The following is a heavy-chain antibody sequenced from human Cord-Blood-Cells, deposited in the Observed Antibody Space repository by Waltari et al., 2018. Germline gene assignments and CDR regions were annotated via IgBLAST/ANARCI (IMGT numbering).Heavy chain of an antibody. J-gene: IGHJ4*02. CDR3: ARGGSGGDYFDY. D-gene: IGHD3-10*01. V-gene: IGHV4-39*02. CDR2: IYYSGTT. CDR1: GGSISSSSYY. Sequence: QLQLQESGPGLVKPSETLSLTCTVSGGSISSSSYYWGWIRQPPGKGLEWIGSIYYSGTTYYNPALKRRVTISVDTSKTRFSLKLGSVTAADTAVYYCARGGSGGDYFDYWGQGTLVTVSS.